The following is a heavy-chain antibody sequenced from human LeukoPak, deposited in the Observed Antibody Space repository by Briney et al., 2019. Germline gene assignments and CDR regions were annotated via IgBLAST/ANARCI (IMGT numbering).Heavy chain of an antibody. CDR2: IYYSGST. J-gene: IGHJ4*02. Sequence: SETLPLTCTVSGGSISSYYWSWIRQPPGKGLKRTGYIYYSGSTNYNPSLKSRVTISVDTSKNQFSLKLSSVTAADTAVYYCARTVEYCGGDCYSFDYWGQGTLVTVSS. D-gene: IGHD2-21*01. V-gene: IGHV4-59*01. CDR1: GGSISSYY. CDR3: ARTVEYCGGDCYSFDY.